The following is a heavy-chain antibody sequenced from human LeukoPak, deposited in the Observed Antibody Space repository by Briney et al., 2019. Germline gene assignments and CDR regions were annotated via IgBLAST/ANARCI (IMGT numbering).Heavy chain of an antibody. J-gene: IGHJ4*02. D-gene: IGHD6-19*01. CDR2: ISGSGDNT. CDR3: AKRSGYTTGWFFDF. V-gene: IGHV3-23*01. Sequence: GGSLKLSCAASGFSFSSYAMSWVRQAPGKGLEWVSSISGSGDNTYYAESVKGRFTVSRDNSKNTLFLQMNSLRAEDTAVFYCAKRSGYTTGWFFDFWGQGTLVTVSS. CDR1: GFSFSSYA.